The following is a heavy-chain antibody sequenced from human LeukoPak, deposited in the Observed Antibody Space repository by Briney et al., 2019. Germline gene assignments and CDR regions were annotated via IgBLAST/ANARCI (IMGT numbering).Heavy chain of an antibody. CDR1: GLNFRSSW. Sequence: GGSLRLSCAASGLNFRSSWMSWIRQAPGKGLERVANINQDGSEKYYVDSVKGRFTISRDNAKNSLYLQMNSLRVEDTAVYYCARAFYSDFDYWGQGTLVVVST. V-gene: IGHV3-7*03. J-gene: IGHJ4*02. CDR2: INQDGSEK. D-gene: IGHD2/OR15-2a*01. CDR3: ARAFYSDFDY.